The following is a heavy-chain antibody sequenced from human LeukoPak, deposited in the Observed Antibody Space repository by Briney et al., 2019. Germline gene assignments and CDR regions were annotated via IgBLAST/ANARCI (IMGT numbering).Heavy chain of an antibody. D-gene: IGHD6-19*01. V-gene: IGHV3-48*01. J-gene: IGHJ4*02. CDR2: ISSSSSAK. CDR1: GFTFRTYS. Sequence: GGSLRLSCAASGFTFRTYSMNWVRQAPGKGLEWVSYISSSSSAKYYADSVKGRFTISRDNAKKSLYLQMNSLRAEDTAVYYCANGPIAVAGTFDYWGQGTLVTVSS. CDR3: ANGPIAVAGTFDY.